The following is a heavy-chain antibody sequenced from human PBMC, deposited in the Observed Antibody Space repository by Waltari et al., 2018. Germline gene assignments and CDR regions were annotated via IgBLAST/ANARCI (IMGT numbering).Heavy chain of an antibody. CDR3: ARGRITIGP. Sequence: EVQLVESGGGLVQPGGSLRLACAASGFSLTAYWMSWVRQAPGKGLEWVANIKQDGSETNYVDSVKGRFTISRDNAKNSLYLQMNSLRAEDTAVYYCARGRITIGPWGQGSLVTVSS. D-gene: IGHD3-10*01. J-gene: IGHJ4*02. CDR1: GFSLTAYW. CDR2: IKQDGSET. V-gene: IGHV3-7*01.